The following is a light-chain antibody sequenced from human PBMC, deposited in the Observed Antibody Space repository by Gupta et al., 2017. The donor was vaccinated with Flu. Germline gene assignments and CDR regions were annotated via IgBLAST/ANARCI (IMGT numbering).Light chain of an antibody. CDR1: QSVSSY. Sequence: TALSLSPGERATLSCRASQSVSSYLAWYQQKPGQAPRLLIYGASTRATGIPARFSGSGSGTDFTLTISSLEPEDFAVYYCQQRSNWPPLTFGQGTKLEIK. J-gene: IGKJ5*01. V-gene: IGKV3-11*01. CDR3: QQRSNWPPLT. CDR2: GAS.